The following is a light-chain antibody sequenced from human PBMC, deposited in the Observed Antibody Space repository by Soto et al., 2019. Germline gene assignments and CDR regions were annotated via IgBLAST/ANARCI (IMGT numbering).Light chain of an antibody. V-gene: IGKV3D-15*01. Sequence: EVVMTQSAATLYVSPEERATLSCRASQSVSSNLAGYQQNPCQAPRLLIFGASTRATGIPARFSGSGSGIEVTLTIISQQAEDFAVYYCELYDTWRLYTCGQGTNLEIK. CDR3: ELYDTWRLYT. J-gene: IGKJ2*01. CDR1: QSVSSN. CDR2: GAS.